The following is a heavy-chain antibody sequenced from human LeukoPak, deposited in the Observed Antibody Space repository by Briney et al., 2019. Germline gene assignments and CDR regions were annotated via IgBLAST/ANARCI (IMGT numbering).Heavy chain of an antibody. Sequence: PGRSLRLSCTASGFIFGEYAMSWVRQAPGKGLEWVGFIRSKAYGGTVEYAASVQDRFTISRDDSKSIVYLQMNSPKTEDTAVYSCTRVYYYDSSGEVYFDYWGQGTLVTVSS. J-gene: IGHJ4*02. V-gene: IGHV3-49*04. CDR2: IRSKAYGGTV. CDR3: TRVYYYDSSGEVYFDY. CDR1: GFIFGEYA. D-gene: IGHD3-22*01.